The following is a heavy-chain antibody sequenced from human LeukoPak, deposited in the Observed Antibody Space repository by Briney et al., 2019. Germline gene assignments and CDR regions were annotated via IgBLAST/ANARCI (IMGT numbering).Heavy chain of an antibody. V-gene: IGHV4-39*01. CDR3: ARQVGSGSSPLDY. CDR2: IYYSGST. D-gene: IGHD3-10*01. Sequence: SETLSLTCTVSGGSISSSSYYWGWIRQPPGKGLEWIGSIYYSGSTYYNPSLKSRVTISVDTSKNQFSLKLSSVTAADTAEYYCARQVGSGSSPLDYWGQGTLVTVSS. CDR1: GGSISSSSYY. J-gene: IGHJ4*02.